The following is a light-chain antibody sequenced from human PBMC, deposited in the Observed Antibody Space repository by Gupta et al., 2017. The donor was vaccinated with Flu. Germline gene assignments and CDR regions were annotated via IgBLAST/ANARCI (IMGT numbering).Light chain of an antibody. Sequence: EIVMTQSPATLSVSPGERATLSCRASQSVSSNLAWYQQKPGQPPRRLIYLASTRATGIPARFSGSGSGTEFTLTISSLQSEDFAVYYCQQDNHWPRTFGQGTKVEIK. J-gene: IGKJ1*01. V-gene: IGKV3-15*01. CDR3: QQDNHWPRT. CDR2: LAS. CDR1: QSVSSN.